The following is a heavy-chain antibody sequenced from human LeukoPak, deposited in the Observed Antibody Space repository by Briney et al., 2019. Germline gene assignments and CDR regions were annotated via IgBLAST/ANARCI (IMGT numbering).Heavy chain of an antibody. CDR1: GFTFGNHA. V-gene: IGHV3-23*01. D-gene: IGHD3-3*01. Sequence: GGSLRLSCTASGFTFGNHAMSWVRQAPGKGLEWVSAISGSGGSTYYADSAKGRFTISRDNSKNTLYLQMNSLRAEDTAVYYCAKDGGNDFWSGYYLDYWGQGTLVTVSS. J-gene: IGHJ4*02. CDR3: AKDGGNDFWSGYYLDY. CDR2: ISGSGGST.